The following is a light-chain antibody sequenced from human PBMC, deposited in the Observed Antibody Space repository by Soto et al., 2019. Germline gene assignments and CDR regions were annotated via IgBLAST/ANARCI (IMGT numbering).Light chain of an antibody. CDR3: QQYKTFSLT. Sequence: DIQITQSPSTLPASVGARVTITCLASQSISNWLAWYQQKPGTAPKVLIYKTSDLESGVPSRVSGSGSGPEFALTISRLQPDDFATYYYQQYKTFSLTFGGVTNKDIK. J-gene: IGKJ4*01. CDR2: KTS. V-gene: IGKV1-5*03. CDR1: QSISNW.